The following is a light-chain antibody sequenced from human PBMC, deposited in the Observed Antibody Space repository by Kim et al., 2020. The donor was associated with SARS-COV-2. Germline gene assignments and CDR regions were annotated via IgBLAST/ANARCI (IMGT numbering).Light chain of an antibody. CDR1: KLGDKY. V-gene: IGLV3-1*01. Sequence: SYELTQQPSVSVSPGQTASITCSGDKLGDKYACWYQQKPGQSPVLVIYQDSKRPSGIPERFSGSNSGNTATLTISGTQAMDEADYYCQAWDSSVVFGGGTQLTVL. CDR2: QDS. J-gene: IGLJ2*01. CDR3: QAWDSSVV.